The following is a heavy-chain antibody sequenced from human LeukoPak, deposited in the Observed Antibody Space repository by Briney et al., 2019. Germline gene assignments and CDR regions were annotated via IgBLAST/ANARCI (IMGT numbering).Heavy chain of an antibody. D-gene: IGHD1-1*01. CDR1: GFTFSNYN. J-gene: IGHJ4*02. V-gene: IGHV3-21*01. Sequence: KPGGSLRLSCAAPGFTFSNYNMNWVRQAPGKGLEWISSITSTSSYKFYADSVKGRFTISRDNAQNSLYLQMNSLRAEDTAVYYCATHYDWTFDCWGQGTLVTVSS. CDR3: ATHYDWTFDC. CDR2: ITSTSSYK.